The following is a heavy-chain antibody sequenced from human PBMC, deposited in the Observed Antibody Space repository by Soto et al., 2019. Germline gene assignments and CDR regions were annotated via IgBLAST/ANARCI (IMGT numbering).Heavy chain of an antibody. CDR2: FDPEDGET. CDR3: ATDYNLYSRSARYAFDI. Sequence: ASVKVSCKVSGYTLTELSMHWVRQAPGKGLEWMGGFDPEDGETIYAQKFQGRVTVTEDTSTDTAYMELSSLRSEDTAVYYCATDYNLYSRSARYAFDIWGQGTMVTVSS. V-gene: IGHV1-24*01. J-gene: IGHJ3*02. D-gene: IGHD6-6*01. CDR1: GYTLTELS.